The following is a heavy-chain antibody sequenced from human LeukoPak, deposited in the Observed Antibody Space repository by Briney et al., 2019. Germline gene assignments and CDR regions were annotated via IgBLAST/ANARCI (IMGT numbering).Heavy chain of an antibody. Sequence: SETLSLTCTVSGGSINTFYWSWLRQPPGKGLEWIGYFYYSGSTNYNPSLKSRVTISVDTSKNQFSLKLSSVTAADTAVYYCARDSGLNWFDPWGQGTLVTVSS. CDR2: FYYSGST. CDR3: ARDSGLNWFDP. CDR1: GGSINTFY. J-gene: IGHJ5*02. D-gene: IGHD3/OR15-3a*01. V-gene: IGHV4-59*01.